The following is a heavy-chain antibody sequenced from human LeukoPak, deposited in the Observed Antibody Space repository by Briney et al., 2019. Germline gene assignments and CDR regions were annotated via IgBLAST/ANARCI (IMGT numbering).Heavy chain of an antibody. CDR1: GYTFTGYY. V-gene: IGHV1-2*06. D-gene: IGHD2-15*01. CDR3: ARGYCSGGSCYLSFDY. CDR2: INPNSGGT. Sequence: ASVKVSCKASGYTFTGYYMHWVRQAPGQGLEWMGRINPNSGGTNYAQKFQGRVTMTRDTSISTAHMELSRLRSDDTAVYYCARGYCSGGSCYLSFDYWGQGTLVTVSS. J-gene: IGHJ4*02.